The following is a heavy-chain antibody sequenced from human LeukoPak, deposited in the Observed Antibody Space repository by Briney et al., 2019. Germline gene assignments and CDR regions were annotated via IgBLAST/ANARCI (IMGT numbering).Heavy chain of an antibody. J-gene: IGHJ4*02. Sequence: GRSLRLSCAASGFTFDDYAMHWVRQAPGKGLEWVSGISWNSGSIGYADSVKGRFTISRDNAKNSLYLQMSSLRAEDMALYYCAKDADPYGSGSYDYWGQGTLVTVSS. CDR1: GFTFDDYA. D-gene: IGHD1-26*01. CDR2: ISWNSGSI. V-gene: IGHV3-9*03. CDR3: AKDADPYGSGSYDY.